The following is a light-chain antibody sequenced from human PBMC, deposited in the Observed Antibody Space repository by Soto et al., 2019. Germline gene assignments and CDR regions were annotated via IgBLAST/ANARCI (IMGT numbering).Light chain of an antibody. Sequence: ETVLTQSHDIMYLSPGERSAVSGRAGRTVGRSYLAWYQQKPGQAPRLLIFGTSTRATGIPDRFSGSGSGTDFTLTISRLEPEDFAVYYCQQYGSSSITFGQGTRLEIK. CDR3: QQYGSSSIT. V-gene: IGKV3-20*01. CDR1: RTVGRSY. CDR2: GTS. J-gene: IGKJ5*01.